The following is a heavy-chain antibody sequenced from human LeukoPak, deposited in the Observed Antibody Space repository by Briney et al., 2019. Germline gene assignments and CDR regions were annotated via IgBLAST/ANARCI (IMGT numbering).Heavy chain of an antibody. J-gene: IGHJ4*02. CDR2: ISAYTGDT. D-gene: IGHD3-3*01. Sequence: GASVKVSCKASGYTFTSYGISWVRQAPGQGLEWMGWISAYTGDTNYAQKFQGRVTMTTDTSTRIAYMELRSLRSDDTAVYYCARGYDFWSAFDYWGQGTLVTVSS. V-gene: IGHV1-18*01. CDR1: GYTFTSYG. CDR3: ARGYDFWSAFDY.